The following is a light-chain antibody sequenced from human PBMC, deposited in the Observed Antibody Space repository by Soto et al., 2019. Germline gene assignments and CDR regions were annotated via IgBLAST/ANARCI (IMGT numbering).Light chain of an antibody. V-gene: IGKV1-5*01. CDR1: QTITTW. J-gene: IGKJ2*01. CDR2: DAS. CDR3: QQSYNAPYT. Sequence: DIQMTQSPSTLSASVGDRVTITCRASQTITTWLAWYQQKPGKAPKLLIYDASTLESGVPSRFSGSGSGTDFTLTISSLQPEDFATYFCQQSYNAPYTFGQGTKVDI.